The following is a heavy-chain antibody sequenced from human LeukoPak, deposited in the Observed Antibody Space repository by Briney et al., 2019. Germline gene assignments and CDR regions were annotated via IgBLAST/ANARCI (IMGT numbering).Heavy chain of an antibody. Sequence: GGSLRLSCAASGFTFSSYGMHWVRQAPGKGLEWVAFIRYDGSNKYYADSVKGRFTISRDNSKNTLYLQMNSLRAEDTAVYYCAKDYYYGSGSYYFDYWGQGTLVTVSS. CDR3: AKDYYYGSGSYYFDY. D-gene: IGHD3-10*01. CDR2: IRYDGSNK. J-gene: IGHJ4*02. CDR1: GFTFSSYG. V-gene: IGHV3-30*02.